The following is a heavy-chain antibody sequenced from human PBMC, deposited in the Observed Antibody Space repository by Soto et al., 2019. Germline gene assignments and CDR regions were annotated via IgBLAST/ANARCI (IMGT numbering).Heavy chain of an antibody. CDR2: FGSTSPNS. J-gene: IGHJ5*02. CDR3: TRDGPYSSLDYWGPGTLVLVSSGKWPSGGSLRLSCAASGFTISCEFMYWVCHP. Sequence: PGGSLRLSCAASGFKFSCENMNWVCHPWGQGTLVTSFFGSTSPNSDVEGSIEGRCGLRSVKTKNSLSLQMNSLRAEDTAVYYCTRDGPYSSLDYWGPGTLVLVSSGKWPSGGSLRLSCAASGFTISCEFMYWVCHPWGQGTLVTVSS. D-gene: IGHD6-13*01. CDR1: GFKFSCEN. V-gene: IGHV3-21*01.